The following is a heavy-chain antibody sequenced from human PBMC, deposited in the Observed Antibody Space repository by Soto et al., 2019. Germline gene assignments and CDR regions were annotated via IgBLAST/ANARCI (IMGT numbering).Heavy chain of an antibody. CDR3: AKDGGALDTAMVRFDY. CDR2: ISGSGGST. J-gene: IGHJ4*02. V-gene: IGHV3-23*01. Sequence: GGSLRLSCGASGFTFSSYAMSWVRQAPGKGLEWVSAISGSGGSTYYADSVKGRFTISRDNSKNTLYLQMNSLRAEDTAVYYCAKDGGALDTAMVRFDYWGQGTLVTVSS. CDR1: GFTFSSYA. D-gene: IGHD5-18*01.